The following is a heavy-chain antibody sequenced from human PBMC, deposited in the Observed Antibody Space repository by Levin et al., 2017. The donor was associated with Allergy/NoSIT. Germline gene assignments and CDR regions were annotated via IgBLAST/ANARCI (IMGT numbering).Heavy chain of an antibody. J-gene: IGHJ3*02. V-gene: IGHV3-33*01. Sequence: GGSLRLSCAASGFTFSSYGMHWVRQAPGKGLEWVAVIWYDGSNKYYADSVKGRFTISRDNSKNTLYLQMNSLRAEDTAVYYCARHGYCSSTSCYEGDAFDIWGQGTMVTVSS. CDR2: IWYDGSNK. CDR1: GFTFSSYG. D-gene: IGHD2-2*01. CDR3: ARHGYCSSTSCYEGDAFDI.